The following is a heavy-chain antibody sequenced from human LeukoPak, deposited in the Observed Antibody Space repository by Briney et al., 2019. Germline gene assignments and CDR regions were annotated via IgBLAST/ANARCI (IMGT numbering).Heavy chain of an antibody. CDR1: GFTFSTYG. CDR2: IRSGGTNR. D-gene: IGHD2-15*01. Sequence: GGSLRLSCVASGFTFSTYGMSWVRQALGKGLEWVSAIRSGGTNRHYADSVKGRFTISRDDSKDTLYLQMNSLRAEDTAVYYCAKGVGYCSGGSCQQFNYWGQGTLVTVSS. J-gene: IGHJ4*02. CDR3: AKGVGYCSGGSCQQFNY. V-gene: IGHV3-23*01.